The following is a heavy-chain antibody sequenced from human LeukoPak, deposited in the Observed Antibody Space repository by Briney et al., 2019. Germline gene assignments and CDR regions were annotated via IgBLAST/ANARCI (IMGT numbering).Heavy chain of an antibody. D-gene: IGHD1-26*01. J-gene: IGHJ4*02. V-gene: IGHV4-39*07. CDR1: GGSISSSSYY. CDR2: IYYSGSI. CDR3: ARQIVGVADFDY. Sequence: SETLSLTCTVSGGSISSSSYYWGWIRQPPGKGLEWIGSIYYSGSIYYNPSLKSRVTISVDTSKNQFSLKLSSVTAADTAVYYCARQIVGVADFDYWGQGTLVTVSS.